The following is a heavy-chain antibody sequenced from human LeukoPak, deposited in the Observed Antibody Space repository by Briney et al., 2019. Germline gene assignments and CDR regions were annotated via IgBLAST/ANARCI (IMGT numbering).Heavy chain of an antibody. D-gene: IGHD6-13*01. J-gene: IGHJ5*02. CDR2: MNPNSGNT. Sequence: ASVKVSCKASGYTFTSYDINWVRQATGQGLEWMGWMNPNSGNTGYAQKFQGRVTMTRNTSISTAYMELSSLRSEDTAVYYCARGGRFGYSSSVYWAYNWFDPWGQGTLVTVSS. CDR1: GYTFTSYD. V-gene: IGHV1-8*01. CDR3: ARGGRFGYSSSVYWAYNWFDP.